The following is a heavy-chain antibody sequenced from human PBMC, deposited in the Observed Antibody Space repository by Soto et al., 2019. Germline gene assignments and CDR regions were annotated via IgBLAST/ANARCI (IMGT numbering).Heavy chain of an antibody. CDR2: ISYDGSNK. Sequence: SLTLFSGASGFPFRSYFMHGVRQAPGKGLEWVAVISYDGSNKYYADSVKGRFTISRDNSKNTLYLQMNSLRAEDTAVYYCEKDYYDSSGTMDYWGQGTLVTVSS. J-gene: IGHJ4*02. D-gene: IGHD3-22*01. CDR1: GFPFRSYF. V-gene: IGHV3-30*18. CDR3: EKDYYDSSGTMDY.